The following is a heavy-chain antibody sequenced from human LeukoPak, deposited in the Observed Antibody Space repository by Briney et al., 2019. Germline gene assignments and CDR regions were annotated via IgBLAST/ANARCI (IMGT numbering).Heavy chain of an antibody. CDR3: ATRPGY. J-gene: IGHJ4*02. CDR2: ISTDGSNK. CDR1: GFTFSYYG. Sequence: PGRSLRLSCAASGFTFSYYGLHWVRQAPGKGLEWVALISTDGSNKDYADSVKGRFTISRDNSKNTLYLQMNSLRAEDTVVYYCATRPGYWGQGTLVTVSS. V-gene: IGHV3-30*03.